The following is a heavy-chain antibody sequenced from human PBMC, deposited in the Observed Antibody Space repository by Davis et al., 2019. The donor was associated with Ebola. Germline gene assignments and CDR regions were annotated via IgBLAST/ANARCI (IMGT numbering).Heavy chain of an antibody. CDR1: GFTFSSYG. CDR3: ASEGPRGAYYYGMDV. V-gene: IGHV3-30*03. CDR2: ISYDGSNK. Sequence: GGSLRLSCAASGFTFSSYGMHWVRQAPGKGLEWVAVISYDGSNKYYADSVKGRFIISRDNSKNTLYLQMNSLRAEDTAVYYCASEGPRGAYYYGMDVWGQGTTVTVSS. J-gene: IGHJ6*02. D-gene: IGHD3-10*01.